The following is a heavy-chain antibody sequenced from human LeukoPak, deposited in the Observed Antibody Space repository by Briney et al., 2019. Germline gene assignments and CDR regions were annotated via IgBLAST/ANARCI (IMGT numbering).Heavy chain of an antibody. Sequence: SQTLSLTCSVSGDSINRSTYYWSWIRQHPGKGLEWIGFIYYSGGADFNPSIKSRVTISVGTSRNQISLKLSSVTAADTAVYYCARLQPYYYDSSGQGGSFDLWGQGTPVTVSS. CDR2: IYYSGGA. CDR1: GDSINRSTYY. CDR3: ARLQPYYYDSSGQGGSFDL. D-gene: IGHD3-22*01. J-gene: IGHJ4*02. V-gene: IGHV4-31*03.